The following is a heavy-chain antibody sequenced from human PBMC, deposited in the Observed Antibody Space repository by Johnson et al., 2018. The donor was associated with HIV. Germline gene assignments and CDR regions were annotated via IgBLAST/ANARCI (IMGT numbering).Heavy chain of an antibody. D-gene: IGHD4-17*01. Sequence: HVQLVESGGGVVQPGRSLRLSCAASGFTFSSYAMHWVRQAPGKGLEWVAVISYDGSNKYYADSVKGRFTISRDNSKNTLYLQMNSLRAEDTAVYYCARDRHLTVTYAFDIWGQGTMVTVSS. CDR3: ARDRHLTVTYAFDI. CDR2: ISYDGSNK. J-gene: IGHJ3*02. V-gene: IGHV3-30-3*01. CDR1: GFTFSSYA.